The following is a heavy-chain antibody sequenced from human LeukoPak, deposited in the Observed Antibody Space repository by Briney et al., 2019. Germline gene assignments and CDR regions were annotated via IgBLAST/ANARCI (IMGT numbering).Heavy chain of an antibody. V-gene: IGHV4-59*08. CDR3: ARLPGTGNYGWFDP. CDR1: DDSISTFY. CDR2: VSYSGST. D-gene: IGHD1-7*01. J-gene: IGHJ5*01. Sequence: PSETLSLTCTVSDDSISTFYWSWIRQPPGKGLEWIGYVSYSGSTNYNPSLKSRITISSDTSKSQFSLKVNSVTAADTAVYYCARLPGTGNYGWFDPWGQGTRVIVSS.